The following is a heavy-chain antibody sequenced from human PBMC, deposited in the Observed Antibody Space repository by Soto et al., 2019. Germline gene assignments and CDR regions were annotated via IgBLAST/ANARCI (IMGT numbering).Heavy chain of an antibody. CDR2: ISYDGSNK. Sequence: GGSLRLSCAASGFTFSSYAMHWVRQAPGKGLEWVAVISYDGSNKYYADSVKGRFTISRDNSKNTLYLQMNSLRAEDTAVYYCARDRLGELLYYYYGMDVWGQGTTVTVSS. CDR3: ARDRLGELLYYYYGMDV. CDR1: GFTFSSYA. V-gene: IGHV3-30-3*01. D-gene: IGHD3-10*01. J-gene: IGHJ6*02.